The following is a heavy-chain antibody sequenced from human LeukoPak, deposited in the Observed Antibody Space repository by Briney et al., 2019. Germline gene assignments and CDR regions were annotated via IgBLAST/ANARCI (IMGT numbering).Heavy chain of an antibody. CDR2: IYYSGST. D-gene: IGHD3-22*01. J-gene: IGHJ3*02. V-gene: IGHV4-61*08. Sequence: SQTLSLTCTVSGGSISSGDYYWSWIRQPPGKGLEWIGYIYYSGSTNYNPSLKSRVTISVDTSKNQFSLKLSSVTAADTAVYYCARVRVDSSGYYFPDAFDIWGQGTMVTVSS. CDR3: ARVRVDSSGYYFPDAFDI. CDR1: GGSISSGDYY.